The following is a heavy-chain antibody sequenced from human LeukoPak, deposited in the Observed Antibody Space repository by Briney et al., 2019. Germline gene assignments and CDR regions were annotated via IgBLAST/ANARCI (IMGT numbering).Heavy chain of an antibody. CDR1: GFTFSSYA. Sequence: GGSLRLSCAASGFTFSSYAMSWVRQAPGKGLEWVSAISGSGGSTYYADSVKGRFTISRDNAKNSLYLQMNSLRAEDTAVYYCARGGDSYAQTYYYGMDVWGQGTTVTVSS. V-gene: IGHV3-23*01. J-gene: IGHJ6*02. D-gene: IGHD5-18*01. CDR2: ISGSGGST. CDR3: ARGGDSYAQTYYYGMDV.